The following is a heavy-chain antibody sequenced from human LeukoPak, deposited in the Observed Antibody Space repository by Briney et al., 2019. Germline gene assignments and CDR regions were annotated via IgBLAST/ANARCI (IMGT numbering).Heavy chain of an antibody. Sequence: GGSLRLSCAASGFTFSSYEMNWVLQAPGKGLEWVSYISNSGNTIFYADSVKGRFTISRDNGKNSLYLQMNSLRAEDTAVYYCARVFSNPTGNDYWGQGTLVTVSS. CDR3: ARVFSNPTGNDY. V-gene: IGHV3-48*03. CDR1: GFTFSSYE. D-gene: IGHD1-1*01. CDR2: ISNSGNTI. J-gene: IGHJ4*02.